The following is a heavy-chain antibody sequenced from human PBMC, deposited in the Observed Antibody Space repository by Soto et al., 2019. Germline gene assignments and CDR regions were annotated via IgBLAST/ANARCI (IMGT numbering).Heavy chain of an antibody. V-gene: IGHV3-23*01. CDR1: GFTFSSYA. J-gene: IGHJ4*02. CDR2: ISAGGGST. D-gene: IGHD2-15*01. Sequence: EVRLLESGGGLAQPGGSLRLSCAASGFTFSSYAMSWVRQAPGKGLEWVSAISAGGGSTYYTDSVKGRFTISTDNSNNTLYLQMNSLRAEDTAVYYCAKGDGLGYCSGGTCYSFDYWGQGTPGRRLL. CDR3: AKGDGLGYCSGGTCYSFDY.